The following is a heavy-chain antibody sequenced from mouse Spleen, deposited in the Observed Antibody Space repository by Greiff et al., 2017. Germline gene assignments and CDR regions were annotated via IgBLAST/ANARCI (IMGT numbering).Heavy chain of an antibody. CDR3: ARRGEDYRYDFDY. V-gene: IGHV1-18*01. CDR2: INPNNGGT. J-gene: IGHJ2*01. Sequence: DVHLVESGPELVKPGASVKIPCKASGYTLTDYNMDWVKQSHGKSLEWIGDINPNNGGTIYNQKFKGKATLTVDKSSSTAYMELRSLTSEDTAVYYCARRGEDYRYDFDYWGQGTTLTVSS. CDR1: GYTLTDYN. D-gene: IGHD2-14*01.